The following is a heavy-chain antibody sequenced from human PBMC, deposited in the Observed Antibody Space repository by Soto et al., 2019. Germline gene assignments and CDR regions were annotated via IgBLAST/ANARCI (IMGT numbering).Heavy chain of an antibody. D-gene: IGHD2-2*01. CDR1: GYTFTSYG. Sequence: ASVKVSCKASGYTFTSYGISWVRRAPGQGLEWMGWISAYNGNTNYAQKLQGRVTMTTDTSTSTAYMELRSLRSDDTAVYYCARVEKGGYCSSTSCPDYYYGLAVWGQGTTVTVSS. V-gene: IGHV1-18*01. J-gene: IGHJ6*02. CDR3: ARVEKGGYCSSTSCPDYYYGLAV. CDR2: ISAYNGNT.